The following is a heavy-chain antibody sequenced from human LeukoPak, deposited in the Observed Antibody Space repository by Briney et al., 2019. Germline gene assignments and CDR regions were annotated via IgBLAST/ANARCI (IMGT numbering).Heavy chain of an antibody. CDR2: ISDSGGST. V-gene: IGHV3-23*01. Sequence: GGSLRLSCAASGFTFSTYVMNWVREAPGKGLEWVSTISDSGGSTYYADSVKGRFTISRDNSKSTLYLQMNSLRAEDTAVYYCGRYYVMDVWGQGTSVTVSS. CDR1: GFTFSTYV. CDR3: GRYYVMDV. J-gene: IGHJ6*02.